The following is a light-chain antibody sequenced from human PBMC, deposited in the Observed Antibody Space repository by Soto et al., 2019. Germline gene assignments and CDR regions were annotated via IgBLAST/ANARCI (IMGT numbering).Light chain of an antibody. J-gene: IGKJ5*01. CDR2: DAS. Sequence: DIGLPQSRATLSWSLGEGATRAGRASQSVSRYLVWYQQKPGQAPRLLIYDASNRATGIPDRFSGSRSGTDFTLTISSLEPEDFAVYHCQQRSNWPPITFGQGTRLEIK. CDR3: QQRSNWPPIT. CDR1: QSVSRY. V-gene: IGKV3-11*01.